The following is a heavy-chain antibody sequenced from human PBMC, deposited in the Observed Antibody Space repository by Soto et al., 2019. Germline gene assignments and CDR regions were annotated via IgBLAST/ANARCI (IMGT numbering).Heavy chain of an antibody. CDR2: IYDSGIT. D-gene: IGHD3-10*01. CDR3: ASGRAWFDP. V-gene: IGHV4-59*01. J-gene: IGHJ5*02. CDR1: GDSISGYY. Sequence: QVQLQESGPGLVKPSETPSLTCTVSGDSISGYYWCWLRQPPGKGLERIGYIYDSGITNYNPSLKSRFTMSADTSKNQLSLQLSYVSAADTAVYYCASGRAWFDPWGQGTMVSVSS.